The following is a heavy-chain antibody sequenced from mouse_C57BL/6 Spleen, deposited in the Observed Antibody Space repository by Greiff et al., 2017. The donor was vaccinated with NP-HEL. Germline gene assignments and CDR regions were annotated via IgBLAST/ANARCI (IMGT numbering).Heavy chain of an antibody. Sequence: EVKLVESGGGLVQPGGSLSLSCAASGFTFTDYYMSWVRQPPGKALEWLGFIRNKANGYTTEYSASVKGRFTISRDNSQSILYLQMNALRAEDSAAYYCASLNGDGSGYWGQGTTLTVSS. CDR1: GFTFTDYY. V-gene: IGHV7-3*01. CDR3: ASLNGDGSGY. D-gene: IGHD4-1*01. CDR2: IRNKANGYTT. J-gene: IGHJ2*01.